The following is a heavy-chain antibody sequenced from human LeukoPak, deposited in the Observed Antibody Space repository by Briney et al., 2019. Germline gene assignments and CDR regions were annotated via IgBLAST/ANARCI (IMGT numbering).Heavy chain of an antibody. CDR1: GGSISSGGYY. D-gene: IGHD1-1*01. V-gene: IGHV4-31*03. CDR3: ASVGMDNYYFDY. Sequence: SQTLSLTCTVSGGSISSGGYYWSWIRQHPGKGLEWIGYIYYSGSTYYNPSLKSRVTISVDTSKNQFSLKLSSVTAADTAAYYCASVGMDNYYFDYWGQGTLVTVSS. J-gene: IGHJ4*02. CDR2: IYYSGST.